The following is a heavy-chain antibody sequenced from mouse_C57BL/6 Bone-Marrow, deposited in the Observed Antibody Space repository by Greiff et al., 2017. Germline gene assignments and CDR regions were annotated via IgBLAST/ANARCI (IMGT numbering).Heavy chain of an antibody. Sequence: EVKLVESEGGLVQPGSSMKLSCTASGFTFSDYYMAWVRQVPEKGLEWVANINYDGSSTYYLDSLKSRFIISRDNAKNILYLQMSSLKSEDTATYYCARGGRTGTRFAYWGQGTLVTVSA. CDR1: GFTFSDYY. D-gene: IGHD4-1*01. CDR2: INYDGSST. CDR3: ARGGRTGTRFAY. J-gene: IGHJ3*01. V-gene: IGHV5-16*01.